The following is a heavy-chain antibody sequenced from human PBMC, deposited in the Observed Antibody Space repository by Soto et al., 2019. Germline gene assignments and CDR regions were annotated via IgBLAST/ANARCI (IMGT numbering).Heavy chain of an antibody. J-gene: IGHJ6*03. CDR3: ARTGVVAPGYYYYMDV. V-gene: IGHV1-8*01. CDR2: MNPNSGNT. CDR1: GYTFTSYD. Sequence: GASVKVSCKASGYTFTSYDINWVRQATGQGLEWMGWMNPNSGNTGYPQRFQGRVTMTRNTSISTAYMELSSLRSEDTAVYYCARTGVVAPGYYYYMDVWGEGTTVTVSS. D-gene: IGHD2-15*01.